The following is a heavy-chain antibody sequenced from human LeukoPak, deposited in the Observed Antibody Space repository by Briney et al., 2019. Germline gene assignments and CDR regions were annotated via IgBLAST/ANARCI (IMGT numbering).Heavy chain of an antibody. CDR2: LYHSGTT. J-gene: IGHJ4*02. CDR1: GYSISSGYY. CDR3: ARAGRDYVWGSYRLNYFDY. V-gene: IGHV4-38-2*02. Sequence: PSETLSLTCSVSGYSISSGYYWGWIRQPPGMPLEWIGSLYHSGTTYYNPSLKGRVTISVDTSKNQISLRLSSVTAADTAVYYCARAGRDYVWGSYRLNYFDYWGQGTLVTVSS. D-gene: IGHD3-16*02.